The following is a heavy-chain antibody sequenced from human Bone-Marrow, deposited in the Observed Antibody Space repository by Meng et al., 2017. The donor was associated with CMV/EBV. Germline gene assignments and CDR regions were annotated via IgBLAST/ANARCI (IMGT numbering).Heavy chain of an antibody. CDR2: ISYDGSNK. CDR1: GFTFSSYA. D-gene: IGHD2-21*02. V-gene: IGHV3-30-3*01. CDR3: ARGVLRFLLVHFDY. J-gene: IGHJ4*02. Sequence: GASLRFSCAASGFTFSSYAMHWVRQAPGKGLEWVAVISYDGSNKYYADSVKGRFTISRDNSKNTLYLQMISLRAEDTAVYYCARGVLRFLLVHFDYWGQGTLVTVSS.